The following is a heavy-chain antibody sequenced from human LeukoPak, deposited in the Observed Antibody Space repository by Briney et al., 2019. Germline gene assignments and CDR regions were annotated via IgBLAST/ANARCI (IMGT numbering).Heavy chain of an antibody. CDR2: IIPILGAA. Sequence: GASVKISCKAAGYIFSSHTISWVRQAPGQSLEWMGGIIPILGAANYAQKFQGRVTITADESRNTAYMELSSLRSEDTAIYYCAKDCRWLVRLSYFDYWGQGTLVTVSS. CDR3: AKDCRWLVRLSYFDY. V-gene: IGHV1-69*13. D-gene: IGHD6-19*01. CDR1: GYIFSSHT. J-gene: IGHJ4*02.